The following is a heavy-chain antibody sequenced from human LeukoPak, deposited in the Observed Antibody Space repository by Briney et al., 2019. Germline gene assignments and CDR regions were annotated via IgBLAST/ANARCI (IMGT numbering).Heavy chain of an antibody. V-gene: IGHV4-4*09. D-gene: IGHD6-25*01. Sequence: SETLSLTCTVSGGSISSYYWSWIRQPPGKGLEWIGYIYTSGSTNYNPSLKSRVTISVDTSKNQFSLKLSSVTTADTAVYYCARENIAALRYYYCYYMDVWGKGTTVTVSS. CDR3: ARENIAALRYYYCYYMDV. J-gene: IGHJ6*03. CDR1: GGSISSYY. CDR2: IYTSGST.